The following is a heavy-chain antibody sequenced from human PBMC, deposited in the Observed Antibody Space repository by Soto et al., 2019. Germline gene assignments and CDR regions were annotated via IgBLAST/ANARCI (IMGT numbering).Heavy chain of an antibody. CDR1: GFTFSSYE. J-gene: IGHJ6*02. CDR2: ISSSGSTI. CDR3: ARDISPRDSSGYYFPGYGMDG. D-gene: IGHD3-22*01. Sequence: GGSLRLSCAASGFTFSSYEMNWVRQAPGKGLEWVSYISSSGSTIYYADSVKGRFTISRDNAKNSLYLQMNSLRAEDTAVYYCARDISPRDSSGYYFPGYGMDGWGQGTTVTV. V-gene: IGHV3-48*03.